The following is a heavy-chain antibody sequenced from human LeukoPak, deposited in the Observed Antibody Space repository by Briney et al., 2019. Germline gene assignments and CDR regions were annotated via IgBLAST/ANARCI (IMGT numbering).Heavy chain of an antibody. J-gene: IGHJ4*02. Sequence: ASVKVSCKASGYTFIGYYMHWVRQAPGQGLEWMGWINPNSGGTNYAQKFQGRVTMTRDTSISTAFMELSRLRSDDTAVYYCARLALTVSIDYWGQGTLVTVSS. V-gene: IGHV1-2*02. CDR3: ARLALTVSIDY. D-gene: IGHD4-11*01. CDR1: GYTFIGYY. CDR2: INPNSGGT.